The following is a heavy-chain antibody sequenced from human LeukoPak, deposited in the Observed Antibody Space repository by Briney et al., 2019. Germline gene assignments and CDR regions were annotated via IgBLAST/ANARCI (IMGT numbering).Heavy chain of an antibody. J-gene: IGHJ5*02. CDR1: RFTFSTYA. D-gene: IGHD5-12*01. CDR2: ISDSGGST. CDR3: ANDRYNDYEGGWFDP. V-gene: IGHV3-23*01. Sequence: PGGSLRLSCAASRFTFSTYAMSWVRQAPGKGLEWVSAISDSGGSTYYADSVRGRFTVSRDNSKNTLYLQMNSLRAEDTAVYYCANDRYNDYEGGWFDPWGQGTLVTVSS.